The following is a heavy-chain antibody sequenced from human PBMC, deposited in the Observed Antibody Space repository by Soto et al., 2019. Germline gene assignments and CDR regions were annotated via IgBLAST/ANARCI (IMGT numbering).Heavy chain of an antibody. CDR1: GYTFTGYY. CDR3: AMHAAKDRNSSGPLDH. D-gene: IGHD6-19*01. J-gene: IGHJ4*02. CDR2: INPNSGGT. V-gene: IGHV1-2*04. Sequence: VASVKVSCKASGYTFTGYYMHWVRQAPGQGLEWMGWINPNSGGTNYAQKFQGWVTMTRDTSISTAYMELSRLRSDDTAVYYCAMHAAKDRNSSGPLDHWGQATLLTAAS.